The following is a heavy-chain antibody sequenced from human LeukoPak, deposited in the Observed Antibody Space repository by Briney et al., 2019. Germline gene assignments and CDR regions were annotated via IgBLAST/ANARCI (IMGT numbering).Heavy chain of an antibody. D-gene: IGHD5-12*01. CDR3: AKWSGYGDY. V-gene: IGHV3-23*01. CDR2: ISGCGGST. CDR1: GFTFSSYG. J-gene: IGHJ4*02. Sequence: GGSLRLSCAASGFTFSSYGMTWVRQAPGKGLEWVSGISGCGGSTYYADSVKGRFTISRDNSKNMLYLQMNSLRAEDTAVYYCAKWSGYGDYWGQGTLVTVSS.